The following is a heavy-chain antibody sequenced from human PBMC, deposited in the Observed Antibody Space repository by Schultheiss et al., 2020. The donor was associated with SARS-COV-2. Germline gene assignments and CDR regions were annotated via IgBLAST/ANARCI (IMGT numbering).Heavy chain of an antibody. J-gene: IGHJ6*02. D-gene: IGHD3-3*01. V-gene: IGHV4-4*07. Sequence: SETLSLTCTVSGGSISSYYWSWIRQPAGKGLEWIGRIYTSGSTYYNPSLKSRVTISVDTSKNQFSLKLSSVTAADTAVYYCARGRLRFLEGSTYYGMDVWGQGTTVTVSS. CDR3: ARGRLRFLEGSTYYGMDV. CDR1: GGSISSYY. CDR2: IYTSGST.